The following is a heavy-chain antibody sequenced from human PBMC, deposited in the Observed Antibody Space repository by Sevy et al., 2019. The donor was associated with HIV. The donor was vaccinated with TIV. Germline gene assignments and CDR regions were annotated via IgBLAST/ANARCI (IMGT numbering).Heavy chain of an antibody. V-gene: IGHV3-7*01. D-gene: IGHD3-16*01. J-gene: IGHJ4*02. CDR1: GFTFSAYW. CDR3: AQETVGRFDS. Sequence: GGSLRLSCAASGFTFSAYWMNWVRQAPGKGLEWVANIKSDGSDKHYVDSVEGRFTISRDNAKNSLYLQMNSLRVEDTAVYYCAQETVGRFDSWGQGTQVTVSS. CDR2: IKSDGSDK.